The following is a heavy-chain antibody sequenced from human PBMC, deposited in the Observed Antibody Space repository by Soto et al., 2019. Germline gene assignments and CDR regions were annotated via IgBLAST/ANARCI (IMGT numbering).Heavy chain of an antibody. CDR2: INSNSGAT. V-gene: IGHV1-2*04. D-gene: IGHD3-16*01. J-gene: IGHJ3*02. CDR3: AIIMTHSDSFDI. Sequence: VKVSCKASGYIFAGFYIHWMRQAPGQGLEWVGSINSNSGATTYAQKFQDSVAMTRDTSVSTAYMDLNRLTSDDTAIYYCAIIMTHSDSFDIWGQGTMVTVSS. CDR1: GYIFAGFY.